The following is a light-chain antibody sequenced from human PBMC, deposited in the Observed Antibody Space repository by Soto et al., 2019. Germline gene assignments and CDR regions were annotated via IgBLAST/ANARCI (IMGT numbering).Light chain of an antibody. CDR2: GAS. J-gene: IGKJ4*01. Sequence: IVLTQSPATLSLSPGERATLSCRARQTVSTYLSWYQHKPGQAPRLLIYGASKRATGIPARFSGSGSGTDFTLTISSLEHEDSAVYYCHQSYNWLPFGGGTKV. V-gene: IGKV3-11*01. CDR1: QTVSTY. CDR3: HQSYNWLP.